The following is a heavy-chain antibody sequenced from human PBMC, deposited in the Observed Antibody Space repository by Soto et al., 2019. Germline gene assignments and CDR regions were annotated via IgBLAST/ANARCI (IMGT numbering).Heavy chain of an antibody. CDR1: GVSIGSHF. V-gene: IGHV4-59*11. CDR2: IYHTVNT. Sequence: QVQLQESGPRLVKPSETLSLTCSVSGVSIGSHFWSWIRQAPGKGPELVGYIYHTVNTNYNPSLKSWVTISMDTSTNLPAMQLCFVTPPDTAVYYCARLQYSVVTALDIWGQGTMVTVSS. J-gene: IGHJ3*02. CDR3: ARLQYSVVTALDI. D-gene: IGHD2-15*01.